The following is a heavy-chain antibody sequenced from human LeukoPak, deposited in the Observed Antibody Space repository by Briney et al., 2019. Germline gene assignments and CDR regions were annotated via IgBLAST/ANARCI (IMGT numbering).Heavy chain of an antibody. V-gene: IGHV5-51*01. CDR1: GYSFTSYW. Sequence: GESLKISCKGSGYSFTSYWIGWVRQMPGKGLEWMGIIYPGDSNTKYSPSFQGQVTISADKSIRTAYLQWSSLEASDTAMYYCARRPMIPFGGAQYYFDYWGQETLVTVSS. CDR2: IYPGDSNT. CDR3: ARRPMIPFGGAQYYFDY. J-gene: IGHJ4*02. D-gene: IGHD3-16*01.